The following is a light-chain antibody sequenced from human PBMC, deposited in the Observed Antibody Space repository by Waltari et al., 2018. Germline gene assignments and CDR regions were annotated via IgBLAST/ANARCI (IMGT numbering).Light chain of an antibody. CDR1: QSILYSADNGNY. Sequence: DIVMTQSPDSLAVSLGEMATINCKSSQSILYSADNGNYLAWYQKKPGQPPRLLIYWESTRASGVPDRFSGAGSGTDFNFTISSLQAEDVAVYYCQQYYSSPLTFGPGTKVDIK. CDR3: QQYYSSPLT. CDR2: WES. V-gene: IGKV4-1*01. J-gene: IGKJ3*01.